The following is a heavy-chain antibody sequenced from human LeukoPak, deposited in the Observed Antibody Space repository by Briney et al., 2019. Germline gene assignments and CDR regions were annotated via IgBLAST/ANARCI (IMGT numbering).Heavy chain of an antibody. CDR1: GDSVSSKSAA. J-gene: IGHJ4*02. D-gene: IGHD3-10*01. V-gene: IGHV6-1*01. CDR2: TYYRSKWSS. CDR3: ARRRTMRGFGAIFDY. Sequence: SQTLSLTCATSGDSVSSKSAAWSWIRQSPSRGLEWLGRTYYRSKWSSGYAESVKSRITINPDTSKNQFSLKLSSVTAVDTAVYYCARRRTMRGFGAIFDYWGQGTLVTVSS.